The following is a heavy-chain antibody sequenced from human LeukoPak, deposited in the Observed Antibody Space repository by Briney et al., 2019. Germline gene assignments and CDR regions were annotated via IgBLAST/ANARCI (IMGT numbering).Heavy chain of an antibody. Sequence: GGSLRLSCAASGFTVSSNYMSWVRQAPGKGLEWVSVIYSGGSTYYADSVKGRFTISRDNSKNTLYLQMNSLRAEDTAVYYCAGTMIVATMFDYWGQGTLVTVPS. CDR2: IYSGGST. J-gene: IGHJ4*02. CDR3: AGTMIVATMFDY. CDR1: GFTVSSNY. D-gene: IGHD3-22*01. V-gene: IGHV3-53*01.